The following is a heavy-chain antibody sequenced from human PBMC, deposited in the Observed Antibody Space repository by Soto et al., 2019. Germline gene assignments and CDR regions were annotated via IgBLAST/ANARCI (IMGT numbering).Heavy chain of an antibody. CDR1: GGSISSGDYY. V-gene: IGHV4-30-4*01. CDR2: IYYSGST. Sequence: PSETLSLTCTVSGGSISSGDYYWSWVRQPPGKGLEWIGYIYYSGSTYYNPSLKSRVTISVDTSKNQFSLKLSSVTAADTAVYYCASGRNVEKGFDYWGQGTLVNVSS. D-gene: IGHD1-1*01. CDR3: ASGRNVEKGFDY. J-gene: IGHJ4*02.